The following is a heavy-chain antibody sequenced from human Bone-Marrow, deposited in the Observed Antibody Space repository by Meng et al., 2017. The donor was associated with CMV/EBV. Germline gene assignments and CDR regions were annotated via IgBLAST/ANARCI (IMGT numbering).Heavy chain of an antibody. CDR1: GSSISSSSYY. Sequence: LSCTVSGSSISSSSYYWGWIRQPPGKGLEWIGRIYYSGSTYYNPSLKSRVTISVDTSKNQFSLKLSSVTAADTAVYYCARDLDCSSTSCNTQIDYWGQGTLVPVSS. CDR3: ARDLDCSSTSCNTQIDY. V-gene: IGHV4-39*07. CDR2: IYYSGST. J-gene: IGHJ4*02. D-gene: IGHD2-2*01.